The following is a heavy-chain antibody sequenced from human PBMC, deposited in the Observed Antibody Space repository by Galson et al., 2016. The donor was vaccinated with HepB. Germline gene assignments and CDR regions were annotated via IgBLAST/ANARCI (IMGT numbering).Heavy chain of an antibody. CDR1: GYSFTSYG. J-gene: IGHJ4*02. CDR2: ISDYNGDR. V-gene: IGHV1-18*01. Sequence: SVKVSCKASGYSFTSYGIAWVRQAPGQGLEWMGWISDYNGDRNYAQKFQGRVTLTTDTSTTTVYMESTSLRSDDTAVYFCAGGSSWRYFDYWGQGTQVTVSS. CDR3: AGGSSWRYFDY. D-gene: IGHD6-13*01.